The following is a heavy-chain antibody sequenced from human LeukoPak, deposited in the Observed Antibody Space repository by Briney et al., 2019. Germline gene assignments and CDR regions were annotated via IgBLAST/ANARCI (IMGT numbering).Heavy chain of an antibody. J-gene: IGHJ4*02. CDR3: ARDGEYSGGYLDY. Sequence: ASVKVSCKASGYTFTGYYMHWVRQAPGQGLEWMGWINPNSGGTNYAQKFQGRVTMTRDTSTSTVFMELSSLRSEDTAVYYCARDGEYSGGYLDYWGQGTLVTVSS. CDR2: INPNSGGT. V-gene: IGHV1-2*02. CDR1: GYTFTGYY. D-gene: IGHD1-26*01.